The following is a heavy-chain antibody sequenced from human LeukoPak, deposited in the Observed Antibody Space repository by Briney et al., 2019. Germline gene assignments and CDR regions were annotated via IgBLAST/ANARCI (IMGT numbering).Heavy chain of an antibody. Sequence: GGSLRLSCAASGFTFSSYGMHWVRQAPGKGLEWVAFIRYDGSNKYYADSVKGRFTISRDNSKNTLYLQMNSLRAEDTAVYYCAREFTYYYGSGSYPLINWGQGTLVTVSS. CDR2: IRYDGSNK. CDR1: GFTFSSYG. CDR3: AREFTYYYGSGSYPLIN. D-gene: IGHD3-10*01. J-gene: IGHJ4*02. V-gene: IGHV3-30*02.